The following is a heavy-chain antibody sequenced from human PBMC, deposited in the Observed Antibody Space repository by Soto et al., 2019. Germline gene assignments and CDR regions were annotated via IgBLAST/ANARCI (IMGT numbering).Heavy chain of an antibody. CDR1: GFTFSSYS. CDR3: ARARAAESRARYYYYMDV. D-gene: IGHD6-13*01. V-gene: IGHV3-21*01. Sequence: GGSLRLSCAASGFTFSSYSMNWVRQAPGKGLEWVSSISSSSSYIYYADSMKGRFTISRDNAKNSLYLQMNSLRAEDTAVYYCARARAAESRARYYYYMDVWGKGTTVTVSS. J-gene: IGHJ6*03. CDR2: ISSSSSYI.